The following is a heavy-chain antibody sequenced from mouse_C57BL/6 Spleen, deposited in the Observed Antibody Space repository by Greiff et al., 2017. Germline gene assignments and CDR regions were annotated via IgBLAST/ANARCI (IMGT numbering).Heavy chain of an antibody. CDR3: VYDEAMDY. J-gene: IGHJ4*01. V-gene: IGHV1-54*01. D-gene: IGHD2-3*01. CDR2: INPGSGGT. CDR1: GYAFTNYL. Sequence: QVQLQQSGAELVRPGTSVKVSCKASGYAFTNYLIEWVKQRPGQGLEWIGVINPGSGGTNYNEKFKGKATLTADKSSSTAYMQLSSLTSEDSAVYFCVYDEAMDYWGQGTSVTVSS.